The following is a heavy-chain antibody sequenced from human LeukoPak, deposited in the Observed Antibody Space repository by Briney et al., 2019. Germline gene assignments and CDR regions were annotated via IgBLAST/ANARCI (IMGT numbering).Heavy chain of an antibody. CDR1: GITVSKYW. Sequence: GGSLRLSCAVSGITVSKYWMHWVRQVPGTGLVWVSRIHSDGSTTDYADSVKGRFTITRDSAKNTLYLEMNSLRVEDTAVYYCTRDANHYGGMDVWGQGTTVTVSS. J-gene: IGHJ6*02. CDR3: TRDANHYGGMDV. CDR2: IHSDGSTT. V-gene: IGHV3-74*01.